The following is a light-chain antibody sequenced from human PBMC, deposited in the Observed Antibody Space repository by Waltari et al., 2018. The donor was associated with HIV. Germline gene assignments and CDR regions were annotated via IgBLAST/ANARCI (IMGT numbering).Light chain of an antibody. J-gene: IGKJ4*01. CDR2: DAS. CDR1: QSASDY. Sequence: EVVLTQSPATLSLSPGERATLSCRPSQSASDYLAWYQQKPGQAPRLLIYDASNRATGIPARFSGSGSGTDFTLTISSLEPEDFAVYYCQQRSNWRRSGLTFGGGTKVEIK. V-gene: IGKV3-11*01. CDR3: QQRSNWRRSGLT.